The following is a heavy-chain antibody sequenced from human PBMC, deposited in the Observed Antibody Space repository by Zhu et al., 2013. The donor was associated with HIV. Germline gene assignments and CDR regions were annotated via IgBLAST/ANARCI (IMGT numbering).Heavy chain of an antibody. CDR3: ARDRTTGAHYFYMDV. CDR2: INPSGGTT. Sequence: QVLQVQSGAEVRKPGASVKVSCKASGYTFTNFYVHWVRQAPGQGLEWMGIINPSGGTTTYAQKVQGRVTMTSDTSTRTVYMELSRLRSDDTAVYYCARDRTTGAHYFYMDVWGKGTTVTVSS. V-gene: IGHV1-46*01. J-gene: IGHJ6*03. D-gene: IGHD4-17*01. CDR1: GYTFTNFY.